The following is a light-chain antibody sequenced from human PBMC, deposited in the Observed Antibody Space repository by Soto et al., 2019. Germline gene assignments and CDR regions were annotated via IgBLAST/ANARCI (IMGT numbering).Light chain of an antibody. J-gene: IGKJ1*01. CDR3: QQYYSTPQT. Sequence: DIVMTQSPDSLAVSLGERATINCKSSQSVLYSSNNKNYFAWYQQKPGQSPRLLIYWASTRQSGVPDRFSGSGSGTDFTLTISNLQAEDVAVYYCQQYYSTPQTFGQGTKVEIK. CDR2: WAS. CDR1: QSVLYSSNNKNY. V-gene: IGKV4-1*01.